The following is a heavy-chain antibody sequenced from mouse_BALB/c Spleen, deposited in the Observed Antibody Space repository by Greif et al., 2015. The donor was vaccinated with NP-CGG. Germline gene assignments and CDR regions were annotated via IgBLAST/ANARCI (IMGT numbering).Heavy chain of an antibody. J-gene: IGHJ2*01. V-gene: IGHV5-4*02. CDR3: ARDYFDY. Sequence: VQLQQSGGGLVKPGGSLKLSCAASGFTFSDYYMYWVRQTPEKRLEWVATISDGGSYTYYPDSVKGRFTISRDNAKNNLYLQMSSLKSEDTAMYCCARDYFDYWGQGTTLTVSS. CDR2: ISDGGSYT. CDR1: GFTFSDYY.